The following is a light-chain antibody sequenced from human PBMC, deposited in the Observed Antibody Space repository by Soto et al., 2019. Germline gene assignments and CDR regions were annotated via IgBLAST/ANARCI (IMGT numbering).Light chain of an antibody. J-gene: IGKJ1*01. V-gene: IGKV3-15*01. Sequence: EIVMTQSPATLSVSPGERATLSCRASQSVNNNLVWYQQKPGQAPRLLIYGAFTRATGIPARFSGSGSGTEFTLTISSLQSEAFAVYYCQQYNNWPRTFGQGTKVEIK. CDR1: QSVNNN. CDR3: QQYNNWPRT. CDR2: GAF.